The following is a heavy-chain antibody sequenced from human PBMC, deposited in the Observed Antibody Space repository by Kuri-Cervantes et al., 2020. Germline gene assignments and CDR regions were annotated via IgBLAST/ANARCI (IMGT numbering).Heavy chain of an antibody. CDR1: GFTFDDYA. CDR3: ARDGFDY. J-gene: IGHJ4*02. CDR2: ISWNSGSI. V-gene: IGHV3-9*01. Sequence: SLKISCAASGFTFDDYAMHWVRQAPGKGLEWVSGISWNSGSIGYADSVKGRFTISRDNSKNTLYLQMNSLRAEDTAVYYCARDGFDYWGQGTLVTVSS.